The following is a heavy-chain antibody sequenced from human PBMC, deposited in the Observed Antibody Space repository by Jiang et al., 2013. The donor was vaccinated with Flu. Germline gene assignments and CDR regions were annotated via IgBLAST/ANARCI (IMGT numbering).Heavy chain of an antibody. Sequence: EVKKPGASVRVSCKASGYVVTGYYMHWVRQAPGEGLEWMGWINLNSGGTDYAQKFQDRVTMTRDTSISTAYMELSRLRSDDTAVYYCARGFYSSGWYRVDYWGQGTLVTVSS. V-gene: IGHV1-2*02. J-gene: IGHJ4*02. CDR3: ARGFYSSGWYRVDY. CDR2: INLNSGGT. CDR1: GYVVTGYY. D-gene: IGHD6-19*01.